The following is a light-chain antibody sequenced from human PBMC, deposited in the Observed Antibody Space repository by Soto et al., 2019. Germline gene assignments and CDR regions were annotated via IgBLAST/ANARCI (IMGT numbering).Light chain of an antibody. CDR3: GTWDSSLSVVV. CDR1: SSNIGTYY. Sequence: QSVLTQPPSVSAAPGQTVTISCSGSSSNIGTYYISWYQQLPGTAPKLLIYDNNKRPSGIPDRFSGSKSGTSGTLGITGLQTGDEADYYCGTWDSSLSVVVFGGGTKVTVL. V-gene: IGLV1-51*01. CDR2: DNN. J-gene: IGLJ2*01.